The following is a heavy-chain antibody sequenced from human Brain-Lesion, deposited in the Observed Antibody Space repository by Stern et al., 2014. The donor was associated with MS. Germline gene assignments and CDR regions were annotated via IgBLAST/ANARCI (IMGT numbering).Heavy chain of an antibody. CDR1: GGSLSSSTYY. J-gene: IGHJ4*02. Sequence: QVQLVESGPGLVKPSETLSLTCTVSGGSLSSSTYYWAWIRQPPGKGLEWIGNIYYSGFTYYNPSTKSRVTISVDMSKNQFSLKLSSVTAADTAIYYCARHDSVPRPSQLYSARDRGPGYFDYWGQGTLVTVSS. V-gene: IGHV4-39*01. CDR3: ARHDSVPRPSQLYSARDRGPGYFDY. D-gene: IGHD1-26*01. CDR2: IYYSGFT.